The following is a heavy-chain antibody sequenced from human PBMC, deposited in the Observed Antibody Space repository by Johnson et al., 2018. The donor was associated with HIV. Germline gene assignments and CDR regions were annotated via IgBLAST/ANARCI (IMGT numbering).Heavy chain of an antibody. Sequence: QVQLVESGGGEVQPGRSLRLSCAASGFTFSGYGMHWVRQAPGKGLEWVAVISYDGSNKYYAESVKGRFTISRDNSKNTMYLQMNSRRTEDTAVDYCGNRGDYGGNNGFDIWCQGTMVTVSS. CDR2: ISYDGSNK. D-gene: IGHD4-23*01. J-gene: IGHJ3*02. CDR1: GFTFSGYG. V-gene: IGHV3-30*18. CDR3: GNRGDYGGNNGFDI.